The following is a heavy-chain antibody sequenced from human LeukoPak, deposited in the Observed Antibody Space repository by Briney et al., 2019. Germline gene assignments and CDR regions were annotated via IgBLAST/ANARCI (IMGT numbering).Heavy chain of an antibody. Sequence: GGSLRLSCTASGFTFGDYAMSWVRQAPGKGLEWVGFIRSKAYGATTEYAASVKGRFTISGDDSKSIAYLQMNSLKSEDTDVYYCTRGPPGVTVTYFQHWGQGTLVTVSS. CDR2: IRSKAYGATT. D-gene: IGHD4-11*01. V-gene: IGHV3-49*04. CDR1: GFTFGDYA. J-gene: IGHJ1*01. CDR3: TRGPPGVTVTYFQH.